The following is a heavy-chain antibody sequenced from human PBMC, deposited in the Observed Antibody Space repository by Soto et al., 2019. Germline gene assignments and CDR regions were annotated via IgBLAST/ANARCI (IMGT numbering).Heavy chain of an antibody. CDR1: GGSFSGYY. CDR2: INHSGST. V-gene: IGHV4-34*01. J-gene: IGHJ5*02. D-gene: IGHD3-22*01. CDR3: ARGSRIYYDSSGWAPSGWFDP. Sequence: LSLTCAVYGGSFSGYYWSWIRQPPGKGLEWIGEINHSGSTNYNPSLKSRVTISVDTSKNQFSLKLSSVTAADTAVYYCARGSRIYYDSSGWAPSGWFDPWGQGTLVTVSS.